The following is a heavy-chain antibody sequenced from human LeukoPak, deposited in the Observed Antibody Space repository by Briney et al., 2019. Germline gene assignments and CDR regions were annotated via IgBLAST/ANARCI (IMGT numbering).Heavy chain of an antibody. CDR1: GYTFTSYG. V-gene: IGHV1-18*01. J-gene: IGHJ4*02. CDR3: ARDQTSVVVIHTYYFDY. Sequence: ASVKVSCKASGYTFTSYGISWVRQAPGQGLEWMGWISAYNGNTNYAQKLQGRVTMTTDTSTSTAYMELRSLRSDDTAVYYCARDQTSVVVIHTYYFDYWGQGTLVTVSS. D-gene: IGHD3-22*01. CDR2: ISAYNGNT.